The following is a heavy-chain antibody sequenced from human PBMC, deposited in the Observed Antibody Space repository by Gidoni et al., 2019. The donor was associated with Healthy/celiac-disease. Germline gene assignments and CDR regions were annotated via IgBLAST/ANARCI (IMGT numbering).Heavy chain of an antibody. V-gene: IGHV3-7*01. CDR1: GFTFSRYW. CDR3: ARASLEESTYYDFWSGYYRSRYFDY. J-gene: IGHJ4*02. Sequence: EVQLVESGGALVQPGGSLRLSCAASGFTFSRYWMSWVRQAPGKGLEWVANIKQDGSEKYYVDSVKGRFTISRDNAKNSLYLQMNSLRAEDTAVYYCARASLEESTYYDFWSGYYRSRYFDYWGQGTLVTVSS. D-gene: IGHD3-3*01. CDR2: IKQDGSEK.